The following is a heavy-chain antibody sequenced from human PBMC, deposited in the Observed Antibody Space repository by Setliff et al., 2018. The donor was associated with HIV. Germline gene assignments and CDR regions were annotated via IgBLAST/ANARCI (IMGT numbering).Heavy chain of an antibody. D-gene: IGHD3-22*01. CDR1: GGSFSNYY. V-gene: IGHV4-34*01. CDR3: ASRVYYYDSSGYLREEGFDP. J-gene: IGHJ5*02. Sequence: PSETLSLTCTVYGGSFSNYYTNWIRQPPGKGLEWIGELSPSGTTRSNPSLQSRVTISLDTSNNQFSLKLTSVTAADTAMYYCASRVYYYDSSGYLREEGFDPWGQG. CDR2: LSPSGTT.